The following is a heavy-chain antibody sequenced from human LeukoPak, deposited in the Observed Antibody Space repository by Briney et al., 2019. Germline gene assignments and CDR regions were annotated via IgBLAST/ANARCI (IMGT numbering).Heavy chain of an antibody. CDR3: ARYIAVAGLSY. CDR2: INHSGST. CDR1: GGSFSGYY. V-gene: IGHV4-34*01. J-gene: IGHJ4*02. D-gene: IGHD6-19*01. Sequence: SETLSLTCAVYGGSFSGYYWSWIRQPPGKGLEWIGEINHSGSTNYNPSLKSRVTISVDMSKNQFSLKLSSVTAADTAVYYCARYIAVAGLSYWGQGTLVTVSS.